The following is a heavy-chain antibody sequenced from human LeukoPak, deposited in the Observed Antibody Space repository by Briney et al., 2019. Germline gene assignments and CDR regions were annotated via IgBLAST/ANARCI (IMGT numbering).Heavy chain of an antibody. CDR2: IIPIFGTA. D-gene: IGHD3-10*01. CDR1: GGTFSSYA. Sequence: SVKVSCKASGGTFSSYAISWVRQAPGQGLEWMGGIIPIFGTANYAQKFQGRVTITADESTSTAYMELSSLRSEDTAVYYCARDLITMVLSHKGSWFDPWGQGTLVTVSS. CDR3: ARDLITMVLSHKGSWFDP. V-gene: IGHV1-69*13. J-gene: IGHJ5*02.